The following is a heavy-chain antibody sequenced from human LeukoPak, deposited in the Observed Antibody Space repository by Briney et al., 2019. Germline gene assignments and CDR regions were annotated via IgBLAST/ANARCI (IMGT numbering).Heavy chain of an antibody. V-gene: IGHV4-30-4*01. CDR3: ASSLAAAGYFYYYGMDV. J-gene: IGHJ6*02. CDR1: GGSISSGDYY. Sequence: SQTLSLTCTVSGGSISSGDYYWSWIRQPPGKGLEWIGYIYYSGSTYYNPSLKSRVTISVDTSKNQFSLKLSSVTAADTAVYYCASSLAAAGYFYYYGMDVWGQGTTVTVSS. D-gene: IGHD6-13*01. CDR2: IYYSGST.